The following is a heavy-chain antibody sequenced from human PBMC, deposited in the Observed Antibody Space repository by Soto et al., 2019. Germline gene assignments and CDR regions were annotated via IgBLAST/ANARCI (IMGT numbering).Heavy chain of an antibody. CDR3: ARGPYGSGSYYNGGFYGMDV. D-gene: IGHD3-10*01. V-gene: IGHV4-34*01. J-gene: IGHJ6*02. Sequence: SETLSLTCAVYGGSFSGYYWSWIRQPPGKGLEWIGEINHSGSTNYNPSLKSRVTTSVDTSKNQFSLKLSSVTAADTAVYYCARGPYGSGSYYNGGFYGMDVWGQGTTVTVSS. CDR2: INHSGST. CDR1: GGSFSGYY.